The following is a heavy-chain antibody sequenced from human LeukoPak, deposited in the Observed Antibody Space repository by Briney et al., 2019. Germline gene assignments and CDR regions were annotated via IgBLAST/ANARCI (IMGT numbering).Heavy chain of an antibody. J-gene: IGHJ4*02. CDR2: ISAYNGNT. V-gene: IGHV1-18*01. CDR1: GYTFTSYG. Sequence: ASVKVSCKASGYTFTSYGISWVRQAPGQGLEWMGWISAYNGNTNYAQKLQGRVTMTTDTSTSTAYMELRSLRSDDTAVYYCARLADDSSGSYCFDYWGQGTLVTVSS. D-gene: IGHD3-22*01. CDR3: ARLADDSSGSYCFDY.